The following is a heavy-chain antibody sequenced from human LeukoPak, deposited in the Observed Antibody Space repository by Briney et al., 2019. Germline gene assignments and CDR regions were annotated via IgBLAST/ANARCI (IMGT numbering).Heavy chain of an antibody. Sequence: GASVKVSCKASGYTFTSYVLNWVRQAPGQGLECMGWINTNTGNPTYAQGFTGWFVFSLDTSVSTAYLQISSLKAEDTALYYCARASTPKVGATIYYFDYWGQGTLVTVSS. CDR2: INTNTGNP. V-gene: IGHV7-4-1*02. CDR3: ARASTPKVGATIYYFDY. D-gene: IGHD1-26*01. J-gene: IGHJ4*02. CDR1: GYTFTSYV.